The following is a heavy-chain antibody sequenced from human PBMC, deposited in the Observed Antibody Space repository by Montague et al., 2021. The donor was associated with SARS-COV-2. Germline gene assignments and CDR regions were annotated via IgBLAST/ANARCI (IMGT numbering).Heavy chain of an antibody. CDR3: ARHKAWNVATYYFDY. D-gene: IGHD1-1*01. CDR2: IFYDGTS. CDR1: CVSISSAHYC. Sequence: SETLSLTCTVSCVSISSAHYCWGWVRQTPGKGLEWIGNIFYDGTSRSNPSLNSRVTISVDTSKSQLSLRLSAVTAADTAVYFYARHKAWNVATYYFDYWGQGTVVTVSS. V-gene: IGHV4-39*01. J-gene: IGHJ4*02.